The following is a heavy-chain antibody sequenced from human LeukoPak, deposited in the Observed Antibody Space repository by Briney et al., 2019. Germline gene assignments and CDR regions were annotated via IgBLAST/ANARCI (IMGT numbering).Heavy chain of an antibody. CDR2: IRGGGTSE. J-gene: IGHJ3*02. V-gene: IGHV3-23*01. Sequence: PGGSLRLSCTASGFTFSAYAMMWVRQAPGKGPEWVSAIRGGGTSEFYADSVKGRFRISRDNSKDTLFLQMNSLRAEDTAVYYCARDPNGDHIGAFDMWGPGTMVTVSS. CDR3: ARDPNGDHIGAFDM. CDR1: GFTFSAYA. D-gene: IGHD4-17*01.